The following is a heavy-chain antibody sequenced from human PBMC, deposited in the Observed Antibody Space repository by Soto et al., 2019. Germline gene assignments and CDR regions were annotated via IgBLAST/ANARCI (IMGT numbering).Heavy chain of an antibody. D-gene: IGHD3-9*01. V-gene: IGHV4-34*01. CDR3: ARGQEVRYFDWALSPGMDV. CDR1: GESFNNYY. CDR2: VNWSGST. J-gene: IGHJ6*02. Sequence: QVQLQQWGAGLLKPSEALSLTCGVSGESFNNYYWGWIRQPPGKALEWIGEVNWSGSTNYSPFFKSRVSISIDTSRKQVSLILTSVTAADTAVYYCARGQEVRYFDWALSPGMDVWGQGTKVTVSS.